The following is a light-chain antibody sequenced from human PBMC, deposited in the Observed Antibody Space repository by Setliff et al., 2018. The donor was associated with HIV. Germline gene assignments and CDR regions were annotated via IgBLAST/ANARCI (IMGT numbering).Light chain of an antibody. CDR2: QNT. CDR1: NLWNRY. V-gene: IGLV3-1*01. Sequence: SYELTQPPSVSVSPGQTASIACSGDNLWNRYTSWYQQRPGQSPVLVIYQNTRRPSGIPGRFSGSKSGNTATLTISGTQAIDEADYYCQAYDISTSWVFGTGTKVTV. CDR3: QAYDISTSWV. J-gene: IGLJ1*01.